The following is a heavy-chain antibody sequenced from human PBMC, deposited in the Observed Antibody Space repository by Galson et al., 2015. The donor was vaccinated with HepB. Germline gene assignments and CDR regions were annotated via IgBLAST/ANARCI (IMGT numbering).Heavy chain of an antibody. CDR1: GYILTELS. D-gene: IGHD6-13*01. J-gene: IGHJ4*02. Sequence: SVKVSCKVSGYILTELSMHWVRQAPGKGLEWMGGFDPEDGETIYAQKFQGRVTMTEDTSTDTAYMELSSLRSEDTAVYYCATGTAAGRRAVAYWGQGTLVTVSS. V-gene: IGHV1-24*01. CDR3: ATGTAAGRRAVAY. CDR2: FDPEDGET.